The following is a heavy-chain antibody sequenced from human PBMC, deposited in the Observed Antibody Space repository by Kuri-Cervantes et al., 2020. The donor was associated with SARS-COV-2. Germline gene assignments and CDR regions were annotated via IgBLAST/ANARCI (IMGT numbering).Heavy chain of an antibody. J-gene: IGHJ1*01. CDR2: IEHSAIQK. D-gene: IGHD3-3*01. CDR3: ARDLGYGFWSGYEGYLQD. V-gene: IGHV3-7*01. Sequence: GGSLRLSCAASGFTFSSYWMSWVRQAPGKGLEWVANIEHSAIQKYYLDSVKGRFTISRDNAKNSLYLQMNSLRAEDTAVYYCARDLGYGFWSGYEGYLQDWGLGTLVTVSS. CDR1: GFTFSSYW.